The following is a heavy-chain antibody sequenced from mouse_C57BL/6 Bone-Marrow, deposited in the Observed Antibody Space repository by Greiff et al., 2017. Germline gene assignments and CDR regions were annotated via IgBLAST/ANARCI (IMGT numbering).Heavy chain of an antibody. CDR1: GFNIKDDY. J-gene: IGHJ2*01. D-gene: IGHD1-1*01. CDR3: TTWAVVAKGEVFGY. V-gene: IGHV14-4*01. CDR2: IDPENGDT. Sequence: EVQLQQSGAELVRPGASVKLSCTASGFNIKDDYMHWVKQRPEQGLEWIGWIDPENGDTEYASKFQGKATITADTSSNTAYLQLSSLTSEDTAVYYCTTWAVVAKGEVFGYWGQGTTLTVSS.